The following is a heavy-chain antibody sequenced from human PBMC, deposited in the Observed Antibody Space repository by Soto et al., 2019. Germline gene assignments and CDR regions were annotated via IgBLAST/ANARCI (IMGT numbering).Heavy chain of an antibody. CDR1: GGPISSYY. CDR3: AREGKVVVPAATFRYYYYGMDV. Sequence: SETLSLTCTVSGGPISSYYWSWIRQPPGKGLEWIGYIYYSGSTNYNPSLKSRVTISVDTSKNQFSLKLSSVTAADTAVYYCAREGKVVVPAATFRYYYYGMDVWGQGTTVTV. V-gene: IGHV4-59*01. J-gene: IGHJ6*02. CDR2: IYYSGST. D-gene: IGHD2-2*01.